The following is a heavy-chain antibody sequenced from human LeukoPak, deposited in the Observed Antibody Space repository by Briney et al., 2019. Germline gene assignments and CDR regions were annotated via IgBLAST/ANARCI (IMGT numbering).Heavy chain of an antibody. CDR1: GGSISSGGYY. D-gene: IGHD3-3*01. CDR3: ARTDFWSRAFWVY. Sequence: PSETLSLTCTVSGGSISSGGYYWGWLRQPPGKGLEWIGSIYYSGSTYYNPSLKSRVTISVDTSKNQFSLKLSSVTAADTAVYYCARTDFWSRAFWVYWGQGTLVTVSS. J-gene: IGHJ4*02. V-gene: IGHV4-39*01. CDR2: IYYSGST.